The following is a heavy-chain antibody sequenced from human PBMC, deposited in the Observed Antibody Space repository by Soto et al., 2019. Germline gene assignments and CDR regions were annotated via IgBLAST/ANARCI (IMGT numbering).Heavy chain of an antibody. CDR2: IYYSGST. J-gene: IGHJ6*04. D-gene: IGHD2-15*01. CDR1: GASISNYY. CDR3: ARLVAEGNV. Sequence: QVQLQESGPGLVKPSETLSLTCTVSGASISNYYWSWIRQPPGKGLEWIGYIYYSGSTNYSPSLNSRVTISVDTSKNQFSLKLSSVTAADTAVYYCARLVAEGNVWGKGTTVTVSS. V-gene: IGHV4-59*08.